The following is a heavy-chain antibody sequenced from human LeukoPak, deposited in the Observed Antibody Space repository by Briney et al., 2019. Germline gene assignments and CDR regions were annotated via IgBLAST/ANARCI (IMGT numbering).Heavy chain of an antibody. D-gene: IGHD2-21*02. CDR1: GGTFSSHT. CDR3: ATLPSSYCGGDCYPRV. J-gene: IGHJ4*02. CDR2: IIPILGIA. V-gene: IGHV1-69*02. Sequence: SLKVSCKASGGTFSSHTISWVRQAPGQGLEWMGRIIPILGIANYAQKFQGRVTITADKSTSTAYMELSSLRSEDTAVYYCATLPSSYCGGDCYPRVWGQGTLVTVSS.